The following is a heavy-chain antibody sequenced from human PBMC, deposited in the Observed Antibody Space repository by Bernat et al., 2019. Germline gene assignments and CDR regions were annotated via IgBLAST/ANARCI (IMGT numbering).Heavy chain of an antibody. CDR3: ATDWSPSRRNTRERVATITFFDY. CDR1: GGTFSSYA. V-gene: IGHV1-69*06. CDR2: IIPIFGTA. D-gene: IGHD5-12*01. J-gene: IGHJ4*02. Sequence: QVQLVQSGAEVKKPGSSVKVSCKASGGTFSSYAISWVRQAPGQGLEWMGGIIPIFGTANYAQKFQGRVTITADKSTSTAYMELSSLRSEDTAVYYCATDWSPSRRNTRERVATITFFDYWGQGTLVTVSS.